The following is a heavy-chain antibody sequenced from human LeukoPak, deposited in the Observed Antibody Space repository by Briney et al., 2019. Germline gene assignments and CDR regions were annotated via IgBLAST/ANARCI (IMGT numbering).Heavy chain of an antibody. J-gene: IGHJ4*02. D-gene: IGHD2-15*01. CDR1: GFTFSSYG. Sequence: GGSLRLSCAASGFTFSSYGMHWVRQAPGKGLEWVAVISYDGSNKYYADSVKGRFTISRDNSKNTLYLQMNSLRAEDTAVYYCAREIYCSGGSCYGSVYWGQGTLVTVSS. CDR3: AREIYCSGGSCYGSVY. V-gene: IGHV3-30*03. CDR2: ISYDGSNK.